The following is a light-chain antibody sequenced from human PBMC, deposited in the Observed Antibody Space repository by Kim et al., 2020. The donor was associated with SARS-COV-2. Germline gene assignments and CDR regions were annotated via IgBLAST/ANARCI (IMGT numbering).Light chain of an antibody. CDR3: NCRDGHGDQFV. V-gene: IGLV3-19*01. CDR1: SLRRFY. Sequence: SSELTQDPAVSVTLGQTVRITCQGDSLRRFYARWYQQKPGQAPILVIYGYDKRPSGIPDRFSGSTSGNTASLTITGAQAEDEADYYCNCRDGHGDQFVFGTGTKVTVL. CDR2: GYD. J-gene: IGLJ1*01.